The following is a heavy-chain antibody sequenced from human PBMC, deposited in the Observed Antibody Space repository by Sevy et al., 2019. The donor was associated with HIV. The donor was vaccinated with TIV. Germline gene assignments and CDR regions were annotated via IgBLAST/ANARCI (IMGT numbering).Heavy chain of an antibody. CDR3: ARPGILEWYGMDV. CDR2: IYSGGST. J-gene: IGHJ6*02. CDR1: GFTVSSNY. Sequence: GGSLRLSCAASGFTVSSNYMSWVRQAPGKGLECVSVIYSGGSTYYADSVQGRFTISIDNSKNTLYLQMNSLRAEDTAVYYCARPGILEWYGMDVWGRGTTVTVSS. V-gene: IGHV3-53*01. D-gene: IGHD3-3*01.